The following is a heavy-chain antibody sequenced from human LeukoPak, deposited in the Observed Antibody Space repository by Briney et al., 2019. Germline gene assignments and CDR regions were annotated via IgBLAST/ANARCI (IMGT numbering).Heavy chain of an antibody. V-gene: IGHV1-69*05. Sequence: SVKVSCKASGGTFRSYAISWVRQAPGQGLEWMGRIIPIFGTANYAQKFQGRVTITTDESTSTAYMELSSLRSEDTAVYYCARVDCSGGSCYSGAFDIWGQGTMVTVSS. J-gene: IGHJ3*02. CDR1: GGTFRSYA. CDR2: IIPIFGTA. CDR3: ARVDCSGGSCYSGAFDI. D-gene: IGHD2-15*01.